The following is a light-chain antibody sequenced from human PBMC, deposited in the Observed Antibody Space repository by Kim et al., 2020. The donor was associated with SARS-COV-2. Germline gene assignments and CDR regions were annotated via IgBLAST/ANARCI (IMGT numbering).Light chain of an antibody. CDR3: QQRNNWPPAVT. CDR2: DAS. V-gene: IGKV3-11*01. J-gene: IGKJ4*01. CDR1: LSISVY. Sequence: PGASATLSCWASLSISVYVGWVQHKPGQAPRLLIYDASNRATGIPDRFSGSGSGTDFTLTISSLEPEDFAIYYCQQRNNWPPAVTFGGGTKVDIK.